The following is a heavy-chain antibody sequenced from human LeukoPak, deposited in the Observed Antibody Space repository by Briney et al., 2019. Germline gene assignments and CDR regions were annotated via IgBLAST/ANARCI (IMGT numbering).Heavy chain of an antibody. V-gene: IGHV3-7*01. D-gene: IGHD3-3*01. CDR3: ARVGGDFWSGYSDY. J-gene: IGHJ4*02. CDR2: IKQDGSEK. Sequence: QPGGSLRLSCAASGFTFSSYWMSWVRQAPGKGLEWVANIKQDGSEKYYVDSVKGRFTISRDNAKNSLYLQMNSLRAEDTAVYYCARVGGDFWSGYSDYWGQGTLVTVSS. CDR1: GFTFSSYW.